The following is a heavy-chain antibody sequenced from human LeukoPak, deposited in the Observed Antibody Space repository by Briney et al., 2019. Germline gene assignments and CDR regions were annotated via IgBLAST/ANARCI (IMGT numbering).Heavy chain of an antibody. Sequence: ASVKASCKASGYTFTDYYIHWVRQAPGQGLEWMGWINPNNGDTNSAQKFQGRVTMTRDTSISTAYMELTRLGSDDTAVYSCASESPGTSYFDYWGQGTQVTVSS. CDR2: INPNNGDT. CDR1: GYTFTDYY. CDR3: ASESPGTSYFDY. V-gene: IGHV1-2*02. J-gene: IGHJ4*02.